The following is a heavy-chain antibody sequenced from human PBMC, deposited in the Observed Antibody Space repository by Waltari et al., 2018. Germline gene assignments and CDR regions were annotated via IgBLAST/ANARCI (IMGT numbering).Heavy chain of an antibody. CDR2: LFPQNGGT. Sequence: QVQMVQSGAEVKRPGASVKVSCKASGYNFIHFYVHWMRQAPGQGLEWLGWLFPQNGGTSYAPKFQGRLTLTRDTSITTLYMELDSLTSDDTALYFCARENWHYDSWGQGTQVTVSS. CDR3: ARENWHYDS. D-gene: IGHD1-7*01. V-gene: IGHV1-2*02. CDR1: GYNFIHFY. J-gene: IGHJ5*01.